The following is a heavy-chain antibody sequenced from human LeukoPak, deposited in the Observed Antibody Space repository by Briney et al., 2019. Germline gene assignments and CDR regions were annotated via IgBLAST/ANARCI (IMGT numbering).Heavy chain of an antibody. J-gene: IGHJ6*02. D-gene: IGHD3-3*01. V-gene: IGHV1-8*01. CDR1: GYTFTSYD. Sequence: ASVKVSCKASGYTFTSYDINWVRQATGQGLEWTGWMNPNSGNTGYAQKFQGRVTMTRNTSISTAYMELSSLRSEDTAVYYCARGGPRSSYDFWSGYWEDYYYGMDVWGQGTTVTVSS. CDR2: MNPNSGNT. CDR3: ARGGPRSSYDFWSGYWEDYYYGMDV.